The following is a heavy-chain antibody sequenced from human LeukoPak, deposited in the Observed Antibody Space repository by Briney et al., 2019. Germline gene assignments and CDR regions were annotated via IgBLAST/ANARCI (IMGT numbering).Heavy chain of an antibody. D-gene: IGHD1-1*01. V-gene: IGHV3-49*04. J-gene: IGHJ4*02. CDR2: IRSNTNGGTT. CDR1: GFTFGDYA. CDR3: TRDSGYSFDY. Sequence: GGSLRLSCAVSGFTFGDYAMSWVRQAPGKGLEWVGCIRSNTNGGTTEYAASVKGRFTVSRDDSKSIAYQQMNSLKTEDTAVYYCTRDSGYSFDYWGQGTLVTVSS.